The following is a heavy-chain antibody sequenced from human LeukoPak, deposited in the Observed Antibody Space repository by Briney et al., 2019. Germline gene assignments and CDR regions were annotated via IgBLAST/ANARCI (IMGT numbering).Heavy chain of an antibody. CDR1: GYTFTNYG. V-gene: IGHV1-18*01. Sequence: ASVKVSCKASGYTFTNYGISWVRQAPGQGLEWMGWVSAYNGNTKYAQELQGRVTMTTDTPTSTAYMELRSLRSDDTAVYYCARSLGNDFWSGPRWFDPWGQGTLVTVSS. CDR2: VSAYNGNT. D-gene: IGHD3-3*01. J-gene: IGHJ5*02. CDR3: ARSLGNDFWSGPRWFDP.